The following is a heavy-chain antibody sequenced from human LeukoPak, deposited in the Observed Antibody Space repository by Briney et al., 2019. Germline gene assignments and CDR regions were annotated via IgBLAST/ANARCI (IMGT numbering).Heavy chain of an antibody. D-gene: IGHD3-10*01. CDR3: ARVAVRGVTF. CDR2: IYSGGST. CDR1: GFTVSSNY. V-gene: IGHV3-53*01. Sequence: GGSLRLSCAASGFTVSSNYMRWVCQAPGKGLEWVSVIYSGGSTYYADSVKGRFTISRDNSKNTLYLQMNSLRAEDTAVYYFARVAVRGVTFWGQGTLVTVSS. J-gene: IGHJ4*02.